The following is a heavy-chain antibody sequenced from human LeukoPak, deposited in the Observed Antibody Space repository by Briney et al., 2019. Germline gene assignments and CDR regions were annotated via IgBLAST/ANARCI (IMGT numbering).Heavy chain of an antibody. V-gene: IGHV1-2*02. CDR1: GYTFTGYY. CDR2: INPNSGGT. D-gene: IGHD2-2*01. J-gene: IGHJ6*03. CDR3: AKSGRSTSPYYYYYYYMDV. Sequence: ASVKVSCKASGYTFTGYYMHWVRQAPGQGLEWMGWINPNSGGTNYAQKFQGRVTITRNTSISTAYMELSSLRSEDTAVYYCAKSGRSTSPYYYYYYYMDVWGKGTTVTVSS.